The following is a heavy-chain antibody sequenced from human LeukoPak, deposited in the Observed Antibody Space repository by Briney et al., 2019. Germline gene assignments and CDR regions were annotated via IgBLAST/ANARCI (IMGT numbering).Heavy chain of an antibody. V-gene: IGHV3-66*01. CDR2: IYSGGST. Sequence: GGSLRLSCAASGFTVSDNCMSWVRQAPGKGLEWVSVIYSGGSTYYADSVKGRFTISRDNSKNTLYLQMNSLRAEDTAVYYCARDLYYYDSSGYHIRHQYGGGFDYWGQGTLVTVSS. CDR1: GFTVSDNC. D-gene: IGHD3-22*01. CDR3: ARDLYYYDSSGYHIRHQYGGGFDY. J-gene: IGHJ4*02.